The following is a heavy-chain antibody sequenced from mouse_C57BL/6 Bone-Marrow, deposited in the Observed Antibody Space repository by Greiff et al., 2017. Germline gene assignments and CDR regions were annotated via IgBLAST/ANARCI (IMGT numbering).Heavy chain of an antibody. D-gene: IGHD3-2*02. J-gene: IGHJ3*01. CDR2: ISNLAYSI. CDR1: GFTFSDYG. Sequence: EVQLVESGGGLVQPGGSLKLSCAASGFTFSDYGMAWVRQAPRKGPEWVAFISNLAYSIYYADTVTGRFTISGENAKNTLYLEMSSLRSEDTAMYYCATGGPWFAYWGQGTLVTVSA. CDR3: ATGGPWFAY. V-gene: IGHV5-15*01.